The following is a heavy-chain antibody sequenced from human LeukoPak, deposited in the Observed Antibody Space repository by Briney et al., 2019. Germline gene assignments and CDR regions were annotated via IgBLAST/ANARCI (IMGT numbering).Heavy chain of an antibody. V-gene: IGHV4-59*08. CDR3: ARLGAAVFNWFDP. CDR1: GGSISSYY. CDR2: IYYSGST. D-gene: IGHD6-13*01. J-gene: IGHJ5*02. Sequence: SETLSLTCTVSGGSISSYYWSWIRQPPGKGLEWIGYIYYSGSTNYNPSLKSRVTISVDTSKNQFSLKLSSVTAADTAVYYCARLGAAVFNWFDPWGQETLVTVSS.